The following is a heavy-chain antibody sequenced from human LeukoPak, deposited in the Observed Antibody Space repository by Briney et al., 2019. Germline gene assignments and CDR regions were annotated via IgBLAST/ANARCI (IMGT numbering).Heavy chain of an antibody. CDR2: IWHDGENK. Sequence: GGSLRLSCAASGFSFRSHGMHWVRQAPGKGLEWVAIIWHDGENKDYTDSVKGRFTISRDNSKNTLYLQMNSLRAEDTAVHYCARGPGSAVTISAFDIWGQGTMVTVSS. CDR3: ARGPGSAVTISAFDI. V-gene: IGHV3-33*01. J-gene: IGHJ3*02. CDR1: GFSFRSHG. D-gene: IGHD4-17*01.